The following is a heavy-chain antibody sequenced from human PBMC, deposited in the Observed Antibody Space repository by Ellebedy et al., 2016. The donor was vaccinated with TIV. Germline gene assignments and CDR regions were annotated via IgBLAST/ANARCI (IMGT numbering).Heavy chain of an antibody. Sequence: GGSLRLSCAASGFTFSSYSMNWVRQAPGKGLEWVSYISSSSSTIYYADSVKGRFTISRDNAKNSLYLQMNSLRAEDTAVYYCARDGESWIQLWFTYYFDYWGQGTLVTVSS. CDR3: ARDGESWIQLWFTYYFDY. J-gene: IGHJ4*02. CDR1: GFTFSSYS. V-gene: IGHV3-48*04. D-gene: IGHD5-18*01. CDR2: ISSSSSTI.